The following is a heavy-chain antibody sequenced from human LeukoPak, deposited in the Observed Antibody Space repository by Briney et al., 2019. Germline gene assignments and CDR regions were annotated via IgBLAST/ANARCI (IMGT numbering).Heavy chain of an antibody. J-gene: IGHJ4*02. CDR3: AKVSVCYGCYLDY. D-gene: IGHD3-16*01. Sequence: GGSLRLSCADSGFTVSSNSMSWVRQAPGKGLEWVSTINGAGDNTYYAETVKGRFTISRDNSKNTLYLQMHSLRAEDTAIYYCAKVSVCYGCYLDYWGQGTLVTVS. V-gene: IGHV3-23*01. CDR1: GFTVSSNS. CDR2: INGAGDNT.